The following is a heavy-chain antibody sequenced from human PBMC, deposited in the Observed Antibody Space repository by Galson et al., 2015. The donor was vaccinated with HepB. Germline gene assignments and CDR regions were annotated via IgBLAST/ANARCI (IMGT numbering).Heavy chain of an antibody. CDR2: INPNNSYT. CDR1: GYTFTGYY. CDR3: ATENFQP. Sequence: SVKVSCKASGYTFTGYYLHWVRQAPGQGLQWMGWINPNNSYTNYAKNFQGRVTMTKDTSISTAYMELTRLTSDDTAVYYCATENFQPWGQGTLVTVS. J-gene: IGHJ1*01. V-gene: IGHV1-2*02.